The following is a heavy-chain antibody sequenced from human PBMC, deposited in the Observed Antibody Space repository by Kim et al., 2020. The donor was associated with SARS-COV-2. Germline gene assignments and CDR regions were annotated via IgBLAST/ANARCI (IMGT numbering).Heavy chain of an antibody. CDR3: ASVPPSYYYDSSGYYYELGYYYGMDV. J-gene: IGHJ6*02. V-gene: IGHV3-72*01. CDR1: GFTFSDHY. CDR2: TRNKANSYTT. Sequence: GGSLRLSCAASGFTFSDHYMDWVRQAPGKGLEWVGRTRNKANSYTTEYAASVKGRFTISRDDSKNSLYLQMNSLKTEDTAVYYCASVPPSYYYDSSGYYYELGYYYGMDVWGQGTTVTVSS. D-gene: IGHD3-22*01.